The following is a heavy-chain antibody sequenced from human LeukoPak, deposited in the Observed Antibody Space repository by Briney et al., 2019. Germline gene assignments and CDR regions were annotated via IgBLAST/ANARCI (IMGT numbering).Heavy chain of an antibody. V-gene: IGHV3-30*03. CDR3: ARDVTIGAAKYFDD. Sequence: LGGSLRLPCAASGFTVSSNVMSWVRQAPGKGLEWVAVISHDGNWQNYADSVKGRFTISRDDSKNTLHLQMSSLRADDTAIYYCARDVTIGAAKYFDDWGQASQLSVSS. CDR2: ISHDGNWQ. CDR1: GFTVSSNV. D-gene: IGHD4-17*01. J-gene: IGHJ4*02.